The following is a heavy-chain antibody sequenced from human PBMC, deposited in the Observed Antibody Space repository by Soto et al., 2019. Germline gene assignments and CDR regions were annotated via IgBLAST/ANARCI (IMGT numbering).Heavy chain of an antibody. CDR2: IIPIFGTA. D-gene: IGHD2-2*01. CDR3: AGARTPPGRYCSSTSCYYGMDV. J-gene: IGHJ6*02. CDR1: GGTFSSYA. V-gene: IGHV1-69*13. Sequence: GASVKVSCKASGGTFSSYAISWVRQAPGQGLEWMGGIIPIFGTANYAQKFQGRVTITADESTSTAYMELSSLRSEDTAVYYCAGARTPPGRYCSSTSCYYGMDVWGQGTTVTVSS.